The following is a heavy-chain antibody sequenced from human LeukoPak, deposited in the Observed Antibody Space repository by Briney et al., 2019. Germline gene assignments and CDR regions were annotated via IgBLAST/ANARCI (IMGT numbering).Heavy chain of an antibody. CDR3: ARMGCGSYPNYFDF. CDR2: IDWDDDK. V-gene: IGHV2-70*01. CDR1: GFSLSTRGMC. D-gene: IGHD3-16*02. Sequence: GPALLNPTQTLTLTFTFSGFSLSTRGMCVNWIRQPPGKALEWLALIDWDDDKYYSTSLKTRLTISKDTSKNQVVLTMTNMDPEDTATYYCARMGCGSYPNYFDFWGQGALVTVSS. J-gene: IGHJ4*02.